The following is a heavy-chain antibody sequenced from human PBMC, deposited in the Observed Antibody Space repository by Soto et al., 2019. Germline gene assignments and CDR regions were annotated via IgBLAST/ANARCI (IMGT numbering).Heavy chain of an antibody. CDR1: GYSSTAYW. CDR3: TRRASSSFYHFDF. J-gene: IGHJ4*02. CDR2: IDPSDSYV. Sequence: GESLKISCQASGYSSTAYWITWVRQMPGKGLEWMATIDPSDSYVDYSPSFRGHVTFSVDRSITTVYLQWNSLKASDSAMYFCTRRASSSFYHFDFWGQGALVTVSS. D-gene: IGHD2-2*01. V-gene: IGHV5-10-1*01.